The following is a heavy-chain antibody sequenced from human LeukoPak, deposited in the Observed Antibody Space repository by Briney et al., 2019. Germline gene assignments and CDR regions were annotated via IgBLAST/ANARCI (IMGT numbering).Heavy chain of an antibody. D-gene: IGHD6-13*01. V-gene: IGHV4-59*01. CDR3: ARGYLAAAGVDS. CDR2: IYYSGST. CDR1: GGSISSYY. Sequence: SETLSLTCTVSGGSISSYYWSWIRQPPGKGLEWIGYIYYSGSTNYNPSLKSRVTISVDTSKTQFSLKLSSVTAADTAVYYCARGYLAAAGVDSWGQGTLVTVSS. J-gene: IGHJ4*02.